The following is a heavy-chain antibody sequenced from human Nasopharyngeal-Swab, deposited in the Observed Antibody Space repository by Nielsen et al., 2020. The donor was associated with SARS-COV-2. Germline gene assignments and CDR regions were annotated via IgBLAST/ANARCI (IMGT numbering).Heavy chain of an antibody. Sequence: PGKALEWLARIDWDDDKFYSTSLKTRLTISKDTSKNQVVLTMTNMDPVDTATYYCARTSTLTTYSSGWNDAFDIWSQGTMVTVSS. J-gene: IGHJ3*02. CDR2: IDWDDDK. D-gene: IGHD6-19*01. V-gene: IGHV2-70*04. CDR3: ARTSTLTTYSSGWNDAFDI.